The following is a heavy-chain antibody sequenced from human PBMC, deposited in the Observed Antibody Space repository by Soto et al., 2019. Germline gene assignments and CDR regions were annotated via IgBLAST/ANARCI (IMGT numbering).Heavy chain of an antibody. J-gene: IGHJ4*02. Sequence: SVKVSCKASGFTFTSSAMQWVRQARGQRLEWIGWIVVGSGNTNYAQKFQERVTITRDMSTSTAYMELSSLRSEDTAVYYCAAIYYDYIWGSYRSGFAYWGQGTLVTVSS. CDR3: AAIYYDYIWGSYRSGFAY. CDR1: GFTFTSSA. V-gene: IGHV1-58*02. CDR2: IVVGSGNT. D-gene: IGHD3-16*02.